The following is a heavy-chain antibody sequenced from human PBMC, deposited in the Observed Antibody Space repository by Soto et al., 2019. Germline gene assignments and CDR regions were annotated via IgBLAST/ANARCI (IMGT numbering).Heavy chain of an antibody. V-gene: IGHV3-74*01. D-gene: IGHD6-19*01. CDR3: ARDQTGSSGWYPCGGYHYYYGMDV. J-gene: IGHJ6*02. CDR2: INSDGSST. Sequence: GGSLRLSCAASGFTFSSYWMHWVRQAPGKGLVWVSRINSDGSSTSYADSVKGRFTISRDNAKNTLYLQMNSLRAEDTAVYYCARDQTGSSGWYPCGGYHYYYGMDVWGQGTTVTVSS. CDR1: GFTFSSYW.